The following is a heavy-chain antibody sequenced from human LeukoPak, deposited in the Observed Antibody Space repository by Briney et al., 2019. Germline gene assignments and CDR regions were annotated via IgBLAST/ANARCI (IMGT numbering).Heavy chain of an antibody. J-gene: IGHJ6*02. CDR3: ARTSKKGNYYGMDV. Sequence: SGTLSLTCAVSGGSISSSNWWSWVRQPPGRGLEWIGEIYHSGSTNYNPSLKSRVTISVDKSKNQFSLKLSFVTAADTAVYYCARTSKKGNYYGMDVWGQGTTVTVSS. CDR2: IYHSGST. D-gene: IGHD3-10*01. V-gene: IGHV4-4*02. CDR1: GGSISSSNW.